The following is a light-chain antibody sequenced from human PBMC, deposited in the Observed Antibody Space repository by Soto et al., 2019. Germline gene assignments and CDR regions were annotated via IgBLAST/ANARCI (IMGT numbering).Light chain of an antibody. Sequence: QSALTQPASVSGSPGQSITISCTGTSSDVGGYNYVSWYQHHPGKAPKLMIYDVSNRPSGVSDRFSGSKSGNTASLTISGLQAEDEADYYCSSYTTSKTALFGGGTQLTVL. V-gene: IGLV2-14*03. J-gene: IGLJ2*01. CDR2: DVS. CDR3: SSYTTSKTAL. CDR1: SSDVGGYNY.